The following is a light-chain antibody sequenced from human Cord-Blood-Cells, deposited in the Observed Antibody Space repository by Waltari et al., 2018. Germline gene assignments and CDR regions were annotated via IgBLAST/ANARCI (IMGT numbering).Light chain of an antibody. CDR2: DVS. CDR1: SSDVGGYNS. CDR3: CSYAGSYTYV. Sequence: QSALTQPRSVSGPPGQSVTISCTGTSSDVGGYNSVSWYQQHPGKDPKLMIYDVSKRPAGVPDRFSGSKSGNTASLTISGLQAEDEADYYCCSYAGSYTYVFGTGTKVTVL. V-gene: IGLV2-11*01. J-gene: IGLJ1*01.